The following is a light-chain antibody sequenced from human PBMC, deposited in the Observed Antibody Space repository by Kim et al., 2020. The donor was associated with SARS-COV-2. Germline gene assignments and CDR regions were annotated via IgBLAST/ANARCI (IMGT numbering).Light chain of an antibody. V-gene: IGLV3-19*01. J-gene: IGLJ2*01. CDR1: SLRRYY. Sequence: ALEQTVRITGQGDSLRRYYASWYQQKPGQAPVLVMYGKNNRPSGIPDRFSGSSSGNTASLTITGAQAEDEADYYCNSRDSSGNHVVFGGGTQLTVL. CDR3: NSRDSSGNHVV. CDR2: GKN.